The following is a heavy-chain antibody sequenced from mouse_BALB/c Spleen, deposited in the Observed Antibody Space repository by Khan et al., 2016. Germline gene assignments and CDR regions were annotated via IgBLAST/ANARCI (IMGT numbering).Heavy chain of an antibody. Sequence: EMELVESGGGLVQPGDSLRLSCATSGFTFTDYYMNWVRQPPGKALEWLGFIRNKAIGYTTEYSPSVKGRFTISRDNSQSILYLQMNTLRAEDSATYYCARDMGGMLFDYWGQGTTLTVSS. CDR1: GFTFTDYY. CDR2: IRNKAIGYTT. CDR3: ARDMGGMLFDY. D-gene: IGHD1-1*02. V-gene: IGHV7-3*02. J-gene: IGHJ2*01.